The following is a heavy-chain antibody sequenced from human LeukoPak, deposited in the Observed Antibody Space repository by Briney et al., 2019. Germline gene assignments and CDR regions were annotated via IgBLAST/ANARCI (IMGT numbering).Heavy chain of an antibody. CDR2: INQDGTEK. Sequence: GGSLRLSCTGSGFTFGGYALSWVRQSPGKGLEWVAHINQDGTEKYYMDSVKGRFTISRDNAKKSLFLQMNSLTAEDTALYYCVRSLERFGTRDYWGQGTLVTVSS. CDR3: VRSLERFGTRDY. CDR1: GFTFGGYA. J-gene: IGHJ4*02. D-gene: IGHD3-10*01. V-gene: IGHV3-7*01.